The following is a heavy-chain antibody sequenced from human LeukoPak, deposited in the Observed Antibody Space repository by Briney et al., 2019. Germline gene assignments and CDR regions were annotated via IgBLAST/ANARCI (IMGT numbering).Heavy chain of an antibody. D-gene: IGHD3-3*01. V-gene: IGHV3-73*01. CDR3: ARTAAEIWSGYYTGHYYYYYMDV. J-gene: IGHJ6*03. Sequence: PGGSLRLSCAASGFTFSGSAMHWVRQASGKGLEWVGRIRSKANNYATAYGASLKGRFTISRDDSKNTAYLQMNSLKPEDTAVYYCARTAAEIWSGYYTGHYYYYYMDVWGKGTTVTVSS. CDR1: GFTFSGSA. CDR2: IRSKANNYAT.